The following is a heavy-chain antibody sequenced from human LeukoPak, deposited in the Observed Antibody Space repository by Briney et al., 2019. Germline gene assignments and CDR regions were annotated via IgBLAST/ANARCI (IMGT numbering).Heavy chain of an antibody. Sequence: ESGPTLVKPTQTLTLTCTFSGFSLSTSGVGVGWIRQPPGKALEWLALIYWNDDKRYSPSLKSRLTITKDTSKNQVVLTMTNMDPVDTATYYCAHNVAPPAVAGENWFDPWGQGTLVTVSS. CDR2: IYWNDDK. CDR3: AHNVAPPAVAGENWFDP. J-gene: IGHJ5*02. V-gene: IGHV2-5*01. CDR1: GFSLSTSGVG. D-gene: IGHD6-19*01.